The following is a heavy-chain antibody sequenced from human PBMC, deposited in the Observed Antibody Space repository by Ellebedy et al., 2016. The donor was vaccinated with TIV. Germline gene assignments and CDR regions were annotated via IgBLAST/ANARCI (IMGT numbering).Heavy chain of an antibody. Sequence: PGGSLRLSCAASGFTFSSYAMSWVRQAPGKGLECVANIKQDGSEKSYVDSVKGRFTISRDNAKNSLHLQMNGLRAEDTAVYYCARHTDYALDYWGQGALVTVSS. J-gene: IGHJ4*02. CDR2: IKQDGSEK. CDR3: ARHTDYALDY. D-gene: IGHD4-17*01. V-gene: IGHV3-7*01. CDR1: GFTFSSYA.